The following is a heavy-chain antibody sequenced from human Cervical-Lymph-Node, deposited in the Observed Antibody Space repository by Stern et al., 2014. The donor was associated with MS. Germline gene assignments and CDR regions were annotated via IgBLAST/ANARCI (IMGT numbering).Heavy chain of an antibody. CDR2: IYSSGAT. CDR1: GGSIRSNTYY. Sequence: VQLQESGPGLVKPSETLSLNCSVSGGSIRSNTYYWGWIRQPPGKGLEWXGSIYSSGATDYNPSLRSRVTMSVDTSSNQFSLKLNSVTAADTAVYYCARQGGSSVNSDWFDPWGQGTLVTVSS. J-gene: IGHJ5*02. CDR3: ARQGGSSVNSDWFDP. D-gene: IGHD2-15*01. V-gene: IGHV4-39*01.